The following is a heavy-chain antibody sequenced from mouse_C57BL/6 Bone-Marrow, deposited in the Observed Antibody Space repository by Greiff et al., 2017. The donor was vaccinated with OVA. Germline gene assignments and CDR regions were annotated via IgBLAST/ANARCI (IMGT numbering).Heavy chain of an antibody. CDR3: ARDEYGYDASYFAY. CDR2: IYPGDGGT. Sequence: QVQLQQSGPELVKPGASVKISCKASGYAFSSSWMNWVKQRPGKGLEWIGRIYPGDGGTNYNGKFKGKATLTADKSSSTAYMQLSSLTSEDSAVYFCARDEYGYDASYFAYWGQGTTLTVSA. J-gene: IGHJ2*01. V-gene: IGHV1-82*01. CDR1: GYAFSSSW. D-gene: IGHD2-2*01.